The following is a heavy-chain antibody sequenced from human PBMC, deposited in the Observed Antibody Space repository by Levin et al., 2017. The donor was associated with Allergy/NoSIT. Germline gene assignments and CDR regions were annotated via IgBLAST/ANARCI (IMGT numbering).Heavy chain of an antibody. J-gene: IGHJ4*02. Sequence: SCAASGFTFSSYAMHWVRQAPGKGLEWVAVISYDGSNKYYADSVKGRFTISRDNSKNTLYLQMNSLRAEDTAVYYCARSPPYYDSSGYDLDYWGQGTLVTVSS. CDR1: GFTFSSYA. CDR3: ARSPPYYDSSGYDLDY. D-gene: IGHD3-22*01. V-gene: IGHV3-30*04. CDR2: ISYDGSNK.